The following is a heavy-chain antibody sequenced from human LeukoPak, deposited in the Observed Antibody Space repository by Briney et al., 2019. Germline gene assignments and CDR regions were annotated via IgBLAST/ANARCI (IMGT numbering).Heavy chain of an antibody. D-gene: IGHD5/OR15-5a*01. J-gene: IGHJ4*02. CDR3: ARDSVCPRCHFDY. CDR1: GFTFSSYW. Sequence: GRSLRLSCAASGFTFSSYWMHWVRQAPGKGLVWVSRISPDGSSEIYADSVNGRFTISRDNAKNTLYLQMNSLRADDTAVYYCARDSVCPRCHFDYWGQGTLVTVSS. CDR2: ISPDGSSE. V-gene: IGHV3-74*01.